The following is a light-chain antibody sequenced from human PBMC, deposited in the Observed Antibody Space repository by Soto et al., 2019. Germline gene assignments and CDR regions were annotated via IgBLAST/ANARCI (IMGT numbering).Light chain of an antibody. CDR1: SSDVGGYDY. Sequence: QSALTQPPSASGSPGQSVTISCTGTSSDVGGYDYVSWYQQHPGKAPKLMIYEVTIRPSGVSDRFSGSKSGNTASLTVSGLQAEDEADYYCSSYTGGNPSYVCGTGTKLTVL. V-gene: IGLV2-8*01. CDR2: EVT. CDR3: SSYTGGNPSYV. J-gene: IGLJ1*01.